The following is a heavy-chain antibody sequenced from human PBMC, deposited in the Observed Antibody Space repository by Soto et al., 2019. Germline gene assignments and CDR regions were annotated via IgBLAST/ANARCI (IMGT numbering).Heavy chain of an antibody. J-gene: IGHJ3*02. Sequence: ASVKVSCKASGYTFTSYDINWVRQATGRGLEWMGWMNPNSGNTGYAQKFQGRVTMTRNTSISTAYMELSSLRSEDTAVYYCARGNGNKLRFLEWLLYSGAFDIWGQGTMVTVS. CDR2: MNPNSGNT. D-gene: IGHD3-3*01. V-gene: IGHV1-8*01. CDR1: GYTFTSYD. CDR3: ARGNGNKLRFLEWLLYSGAFDI.